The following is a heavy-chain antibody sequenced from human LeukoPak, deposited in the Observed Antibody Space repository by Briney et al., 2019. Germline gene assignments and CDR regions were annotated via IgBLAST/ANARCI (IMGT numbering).Heavy chain of an antibody. J-gene: IGHJ4*02. D-gene: IGHD1-26*01. CDR2: ISSSSSNT. V-gene: IGHV3-48*01. Sequence: GGCLRLSCAASVFSFSIYNMNWVRRAPGKGLECGLYISSSSSNTYYADSVRGRFTISRDNAKNSLYLQMDSWSAHDTAVYFCTSSGSYYMGYWGEGGLVTVSS. CDR1: VFSFSIYN. CDR3: TSSGSYYMGY.